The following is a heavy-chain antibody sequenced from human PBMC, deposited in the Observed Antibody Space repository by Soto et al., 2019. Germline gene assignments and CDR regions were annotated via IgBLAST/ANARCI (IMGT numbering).Heavy chain of an antibody. D-gene: IGHD2-21*01. V-gene: IGHV1-18*01. Sequence: GASVKLSSKASGYTFTICGISWARHSPGQGREWMGWISAYNGNTNYAQKPQGRVTTTTDTPTTTASRELSSLTSAATAVYSFARINVVVSVIPPAAVLEFWAKGTWVPVSS. CDR3: ARINVVVSVIPPAAVLEF. J-gene: IGHJ3*01. CDR1: GYTFTICG. CDR2: ISAYNGNT.